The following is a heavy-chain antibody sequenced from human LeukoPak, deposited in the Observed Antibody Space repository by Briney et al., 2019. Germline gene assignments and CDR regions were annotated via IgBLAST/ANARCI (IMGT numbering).Heavy chain of an antibody. CDR3: ARDGRLDGYNGIVDN. J-gene: IGHJ4*02. CDR2: IKSNGRTT. Sequence: GGSLRLSCAASGFTFSNYWMHWVRQAPGKGLVWVSSIKSNGRTTSYADSVKGRFTISRDNAKNTLYLQMNSLRVEDTAVYYCARDGRLDGYNGIVDNWGQGTLVIVSS. V-gene: IGHV3-74*01. CDR1: GFTFSNYW. D-gene: IGHD5-24*01.